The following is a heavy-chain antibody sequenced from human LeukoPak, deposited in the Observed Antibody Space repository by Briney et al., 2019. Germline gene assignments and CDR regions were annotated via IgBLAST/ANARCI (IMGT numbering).Heavy chain of an antibody. CDR2: ISGSGGST. D-gene: IGHD2-21*02. CDR1: GFTFSSYA. CDR3: AKGFRAYCGGDCYSDAFDI. Sequence: PGGSLRLSCAASGFTFSSYAMSWVRQAPGKGLEWVSAISGSGGSTYYADSVKGRFTISRDNSKNTLYLQMNSLRAEDTAVNYCAKGFRAYCGGDCYSDAFDIWGQGTMVTVSS. J-gene: IGHJ3*02. V-gene: IGHV3-23*01.